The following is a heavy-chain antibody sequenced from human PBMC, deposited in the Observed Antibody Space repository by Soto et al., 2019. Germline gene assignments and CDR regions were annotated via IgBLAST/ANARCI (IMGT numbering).Heavy chain of an antibody. Sequence: GWSLRLSCVGSGFTFSSFEMNWVRQTPGKGLEWLSYIGRSGETIYYADSVKGRFTISRDNAKSSLFLQMNSLRPEDTAVYYCAKVRDTTMDMNFDYCGQGTMVTVSS. CDR2: IGRSGETI. J-gene: IGHJ4*02. V-gene: IGHV3-48*03. CDR3: AKVRDTTMDMNFDY. CDR1: GFTFSSFE. D-gene: IGHD5-18*01.